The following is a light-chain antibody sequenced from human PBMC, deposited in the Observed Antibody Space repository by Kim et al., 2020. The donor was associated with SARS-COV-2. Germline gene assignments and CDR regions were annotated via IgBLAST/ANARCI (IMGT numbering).Light chain of an antibody. CDR3: QQSYSTPRT. CDR2: AAT. V-gene: IGKV1-39*01. Sequence: PSVGDTVNITCRASQSISSYLNGYQQKPGKAPKLLIYAATSLQSGVPSRFSGSGSGTDFTLTISSLQPEDFASYYCQQSYSTPRTFGQGTKVEIK. CDR1: QSISSY. J-gene: IGKJ1*01.